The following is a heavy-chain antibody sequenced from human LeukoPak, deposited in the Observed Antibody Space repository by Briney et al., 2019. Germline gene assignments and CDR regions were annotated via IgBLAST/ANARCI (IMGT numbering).Heavy chain of an antibody. CDR2: ISYDGSNK. CDR3: ASLFGEWDNWFDP. D-gene: IGHD3-10*01. V-gene: IGHV3-30*01. CDR1: GFTFSSYA. J-gene: IGHJ5*02. Sequence: SGGSLRLSCAASGFTFSSYAMHWVRQAPGKGLEWVAVISYDGSNKYYADSVKGRFTISRDNSKNTLYLQMNSLRAEDTAVYYCASLFGEWDNWFDPWGQGTLVTASS.